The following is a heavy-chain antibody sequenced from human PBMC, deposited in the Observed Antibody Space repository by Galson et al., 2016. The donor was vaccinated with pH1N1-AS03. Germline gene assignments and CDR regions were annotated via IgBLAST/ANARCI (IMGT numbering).Heavy chain of an antibody. CDR3: ARETIRAGEFDL. D-gene: IGHD1-26*01. J-gene: IGHJ3*01. V-gene: IGHV3-30-3*01. CDR2: ISYHGNNK. Sequence: SLRLSCAASGFTFSSHSMHWARQAPDEGLEWVAGISYHGNNKFYAHSVKGRFTIFRDSLQNTLDLQMNSLSAEDSAVYFCARETIRAGEFDLWGRGTVVTVSS. CDR1: GFTFSSHS.